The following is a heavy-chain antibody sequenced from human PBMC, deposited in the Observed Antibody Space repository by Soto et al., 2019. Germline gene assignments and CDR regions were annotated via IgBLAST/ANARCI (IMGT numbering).Heavy chain of an antibody. CDR3: AGLYYYDSSGYYYPFDY. J-gene: IGHJ4*02. CDR2: IYYSGST. V-gene: IGHV4-39*01. Sequence: SETLSLTCTVSGGSISSSSYYWGWIRKPPGKGLEWIGSIYYSGSTYYNPSLKSRVTISVDTSKNQFSLKLSSVTAADTAVYYCAGLYYYDSSGYYYPFDYWGQGTLVTVSS. CDR1: GGSISSSSYY. D-gene: IGHD3-22*01.